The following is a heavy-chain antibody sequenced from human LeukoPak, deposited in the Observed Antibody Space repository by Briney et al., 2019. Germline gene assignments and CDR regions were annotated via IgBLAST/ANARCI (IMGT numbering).Heavy chain of an antibody. Sequence: PGGSLRLSCVASGFTFDSYAMSWVRQAPGKGLEWFSSISGSGDRTYYTDSVKGRFTISRDNSRNTVYLQMNSLRVEDTAIYYCAKGLSSSTWADFDYWGQGALVTVSS. CDR3: AKGLSSSTWADFDY. V-gene: IGHV3-23*01. CDR1: GFTFDSYA. D-gene: IGHD6-13*01. CDR2: ISGSGDRT. J-gene: IGHJ4*02.